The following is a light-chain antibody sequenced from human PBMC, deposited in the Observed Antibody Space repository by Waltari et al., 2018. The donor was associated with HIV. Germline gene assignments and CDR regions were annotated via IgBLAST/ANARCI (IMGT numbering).Light chain of an antibody. V-gene: IGKV1-9*01. J-gene: IGKJ4*01. CDR2: VAS. CDR1: QGINSS. CDR3: QQLNSYPLT. Sequence: DIHLTQSPPFLSASIGDSVTISCRATQGINSSLAWYQQKPGKAPKLLIYVASTLRSGVPSRFSGSGSGTEVTLTISNLQPEDSATYYCQQLNSYPLTFGGGTKVETK.